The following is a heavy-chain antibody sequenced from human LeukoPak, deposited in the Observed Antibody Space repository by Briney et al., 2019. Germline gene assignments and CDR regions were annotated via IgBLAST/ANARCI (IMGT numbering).Heavy chain of an antibody. V-gene: IGHV5-51*01. Sequence: GVSLQISSPGSGYGFTSYWIGWARPMPGKGLEWMGILYSGDSDTRYSPSFQGQVTISADKSISTVYLQWSSLKASDTAMYYCARRFPAGYSYGANWFDPWGQGTLVTVSS. CDR3: ARRFPAGYSYGANWFDP. CDR2: LYSGDSDT. D-gene: IGHD5-18*01. CDR1: GYGFTSYW. J-gene: IGHJ5*02.